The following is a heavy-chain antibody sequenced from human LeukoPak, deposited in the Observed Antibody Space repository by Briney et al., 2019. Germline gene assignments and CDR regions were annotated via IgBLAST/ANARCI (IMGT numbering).Heavy chain of an antibody. V-gene: IGHV3-23*01. CDR2: IGGGGWDT. J-gene: IGHJ6*03. CDR1: GFTFSTYA. CDR3: AKDRGANCYNYYLDV. Sequence: GGSLRLSCGASGFTFSTYAMSWVRQAPGKGLEGLASIGGGGWDTFYAYSVNVRFPVSKDNSKNTLYLQKSTLRAEDKAVYLCAKDRGANCYNYYLDVWGKGTMVTVSS. D-gene: IGHD1-26*01.